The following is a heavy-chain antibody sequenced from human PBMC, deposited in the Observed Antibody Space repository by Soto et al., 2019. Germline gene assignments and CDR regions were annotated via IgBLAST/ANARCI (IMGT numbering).Heavy chain of an antibody. Sequence: QLQLQESGPGLVKPSETLSLTCTVSCGSISSSSYYWGWIRQPPGKGLEWIGSIYYSGSTYYNPSLKSRVTISVDTSKNQFSLKLSSVTAADTAVYYCASLTGDSSGSHDAFDIWGQGTMVTVSS. CDR3: ASLTGDSSGSHDAFDI. V-gene: IGHV4-39*01. CDR2: IYYSGST. CDR1: CGSISSSSYY. D-gene: IGHD3-22*01. J-gene: IGHJ3*02.